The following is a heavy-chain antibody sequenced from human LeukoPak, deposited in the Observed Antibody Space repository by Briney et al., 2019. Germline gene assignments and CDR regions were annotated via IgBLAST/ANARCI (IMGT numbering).Heavy chain of an antibody. CDR2: IIPIFGTA. V-gene: IGHV1-69*13. Sequence: SVKVSCKASGGTFSSYAISWVRQAPGQGLECMGGIIPIFGTANYAQKFQGRVTITADESTSTAYMELSSLRSEDTAVYYCATSRGYSGSFGGAFDIWGQGTMVTVSS. J-gene: IGHJ3*02. CDR1: GGTFSSYA. CDR3: ATSRGYSGSFGGAFDI. D-gene: IGHD1-26*01.